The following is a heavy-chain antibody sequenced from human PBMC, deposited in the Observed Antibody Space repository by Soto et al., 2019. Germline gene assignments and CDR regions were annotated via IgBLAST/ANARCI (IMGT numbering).Heavy chain of an antibody. V-gene: IGHV3-48*02. CDR3: VREEASGSSGLTYHYYYNGMDV. CDR1: GFTFSRYN. J-gene: IGHJ6*02. Sequence: GGSLRLSCVASGFTFSRYNMHWVRQAPGKGLEWVAYVTTSGDTMFYADSVEGRFAISRDVAKDSVHLQMNSLGDEDTAVYYCVREEASGSSGLTYHYYYNGMDVWGQGTTVTVSS. CDR2: VTTSGDTM. D-gene: IGHD3-10*01.